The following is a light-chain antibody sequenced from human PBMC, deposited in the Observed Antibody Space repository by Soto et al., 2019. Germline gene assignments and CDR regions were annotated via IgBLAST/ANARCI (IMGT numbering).Light chain of an antibody. CDR1: SSNIGAGYD. CDR3: QSYDSSLSGV. CDR2: GNS. V-gene: IGLV1-40*01. J-gene: IGLJ1*01. Sequence: QSVLTQPPSVSGAPGQRVTISCTGSSSNIGAGYDVHWYQQLPGTAPKLLIYGNSNRPSGVPDRFSGSKSGTSASLAITGLQAEDEADCYCQSYDSSLSGVFGTGTKLTVL.